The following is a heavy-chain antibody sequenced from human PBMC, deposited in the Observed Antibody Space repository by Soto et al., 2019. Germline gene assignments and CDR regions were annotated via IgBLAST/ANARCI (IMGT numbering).Heavy chain of an antibody. CDR3: ARGYLHYDSSGYSNPLGY. CDR2: ISAYSGNT. Sequence: ASVKVSCKASGYTFTSYGISWVRQAPGQGLEWMGWISAYSGNTNYAQKLQGRVTMTTDTSTSTAYMELRSLRSDDTAVYYCARGYLHYDSSGYSNPLGYWGQGTLVTVSS. V-gene: IGHV1-18*01. CDR1: GYTFTSYG. J-gene: IGHJ4*02. D-gene: IGHD3-22*01.